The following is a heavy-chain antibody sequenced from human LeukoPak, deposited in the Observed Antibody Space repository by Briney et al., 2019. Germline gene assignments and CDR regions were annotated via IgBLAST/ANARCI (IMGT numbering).Heavy chain of an antibody. D-gene: IGHD1-26*01. J-gene: IGHJ4*02. CDR3: ARDMSGSSGPLDY. CDR2: IWYDGSNK. CDR1: GFTFSSYG. Sequence: QPGGSLRLSCAASGFTFSSYGMHWVRQAPGKGLEWVAVIWYDGSNKYYADSVKGRFTIPRDNSKNTLYLQMNSLRAEDTAVYYCARDMSGSSGPLDYWGQGTLVTVSS. V-gene: IGHV3-33*01.